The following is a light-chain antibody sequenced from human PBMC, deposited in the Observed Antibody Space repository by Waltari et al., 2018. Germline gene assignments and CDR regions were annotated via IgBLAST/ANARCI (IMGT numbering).Light chain of an antibody. CDR3: QQRSNWPTYT. V-gene: IGKV3-11*01. J-gene: IGKJ2*01. CDR2: DAS. CDR1: QSVSSY. Sequence: EIVLTQSPATLSLSPGERATLSCRASQSVSSYLAWYQQKPGQAPRLLIYDASTRATGIPARFSGSGAVPDFTLTISSLEPEDFAVYYCQQRSNWPTYTFGQGTKLEIK.